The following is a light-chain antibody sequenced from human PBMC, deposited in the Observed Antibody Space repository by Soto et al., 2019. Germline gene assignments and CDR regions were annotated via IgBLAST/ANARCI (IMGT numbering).Light chain of an antibody. CDR2: DAS. Sequence: DIVLTQSPGTLSLSPGDRATLSCRASQSVSNYVAWYQQRPGQAPRLLIYDASNRATGIPVRFSGSGSGTDFTLTISSLEPEDFAVYYCQQRSHGLTFGGGTK. V-gene: IGKV3-11*01. J-gene: IGKJ4*01. CDR1: QSVSNY. CDR3: QQRSHGLT.